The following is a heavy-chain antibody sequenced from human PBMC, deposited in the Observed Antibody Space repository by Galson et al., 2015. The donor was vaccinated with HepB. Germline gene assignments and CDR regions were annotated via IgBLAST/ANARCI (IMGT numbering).Heavy chain of an antibody. CDR1: GFTFRSYS. J-gene: IGHJ4*02. CDR3: ARPVGYFDWLLLY. V-gene: IGHV3-21*01. D-gene: IGHD3-9*01. Sequence: SLRLSCAASGFTFRSYSMTWVRQAPGKGLEWVSSISSSGSHIYYADSLKGRFTISRDNAKNSLYLQVNSLRAEDTAVYYCARPVGYFDWLLLYWGQGTLVTVSS. CDR2: ISSSGSHI.